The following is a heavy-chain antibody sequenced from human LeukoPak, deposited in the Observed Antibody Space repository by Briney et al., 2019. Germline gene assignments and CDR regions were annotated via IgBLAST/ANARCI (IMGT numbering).Heavy chain of an antibody. CDR1: GGSFSGYY. CDR3: ARGRITMVRGVIKAVSADSDY. Sequence: SETLSLTCAVYGGSFSGYYWSWIRQPPGKGLEWIGEINHSGSTNYNPSLKSRVTISVDTSKNQFSLKLSSVTAADTAVYYCARGRITMVRGVIKAVSADSDYWGQGTLVTVSS. J-gene: IGHJ4*02. CDR2: INHSGST. V-gene: IGHV4-34*01. D-gene: IGHD3-10*01.